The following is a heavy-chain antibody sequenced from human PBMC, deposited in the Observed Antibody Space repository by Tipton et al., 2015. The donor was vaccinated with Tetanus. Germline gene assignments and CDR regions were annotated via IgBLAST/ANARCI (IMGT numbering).Heavy chain of an antibody. CDR1: GGSISSGGYY. J-gene: IGHJ6*02. CDR2: IYYSGST. V-gene: IGHV4-31*03. Sequence: TLSLTCSVSGGSISSGGYYWSWIRQHPGKGLEWIGYIYYSGSTYYNPSLKSRVTISVDKSKNQFSLNLTSVSAADTAVYYCARDAAFVVRGPMMGYYGLDVWGHGTTVIVS. CDR3: ARDAAFVVRGPMMGYYGLDV. D-gene: IGHD3-10*01.